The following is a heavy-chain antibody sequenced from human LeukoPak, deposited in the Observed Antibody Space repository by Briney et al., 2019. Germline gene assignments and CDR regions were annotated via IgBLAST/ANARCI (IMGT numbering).Heavy chain of an antibody. CDR3: ARMSVAGTYYYYYYYMDV. J-gene: IGHJ6*03. D-gene: IGHD6-19*01. V-gene: IGHV4-59*01. CDR1: GGSFSGYY. Sequence: SETLSLTCAVYGGSFSGYYWSWIRQPPGKGLEWIGYIYYSGSTNYNPSLKSRVTISVDTSKNQFSLKLSSVTAADTAVYYCARMSVAGTYYYYYYYMDVWGKGTTVTVSS. CDR2: IYYSGST.